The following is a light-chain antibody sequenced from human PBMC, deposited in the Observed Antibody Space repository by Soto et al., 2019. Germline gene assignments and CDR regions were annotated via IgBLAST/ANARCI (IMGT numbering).Light chain of an antibody. Sequence: QPVLTQPASVSGSPGQSITISCTGTSSDVGGYNYVSWYQQHPGKAPKLMIYDVSNRPSGVSNRFSGSKSGNTASLTISGRQAEDEADDYCSSYTSSSTPYVVFGGGTKLTVL. J-gene: IGLJ2*01. CDR2: DVS. CDR1: SSDVGGYNY. V-gene: IGLV2-14*01. CDR3: SSYTSSSTPYVV.